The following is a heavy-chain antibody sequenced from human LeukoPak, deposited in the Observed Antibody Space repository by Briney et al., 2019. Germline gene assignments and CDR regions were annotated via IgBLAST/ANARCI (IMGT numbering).Heavy chain of an antibody. CDR2: ISAYNGNT. CDR1: GYTFTSYG. J-gene: IGHJ4*02. V-gene: IGHV1-18*01. CDR3: ARDLKYYDFWSGYYKYYFDY. Sequence: GASVKVSCKASGYTFTSYGISWVRQAPGQGLEWMGWISAYNGNTNFAQKLQGRVTMTTDTSTSTAYMELRSLRSDDTAVYYCARDLKYYDFWSGYYKYYFDYWGQGTLVTVSS. D-gene: IGHD3-3*01.